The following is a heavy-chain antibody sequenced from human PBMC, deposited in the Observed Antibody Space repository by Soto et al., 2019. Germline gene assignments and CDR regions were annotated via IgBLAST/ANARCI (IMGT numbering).Heavy chain of an antibody. CDR1: GGSFSGYF. D-gene: IGHD3-10*01. CDR2: INHSGST. CDR3: ARGGYGSGLNWFDP. J-gene: IGHJ5*02. V-gene: IGHV4-34*01. Sequence: PSETLSLTCAVYGGSFSGYFWSWIRQPPIKGLDWIGEINHSGSTNYNPSLKSRVTISVDTSKNQFSLKLSSVTAADTAVYYCARGGYGSGLNWFDPWGPGTLVTVST.